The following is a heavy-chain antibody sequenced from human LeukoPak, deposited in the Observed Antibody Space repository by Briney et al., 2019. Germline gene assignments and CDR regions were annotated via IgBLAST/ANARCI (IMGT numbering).Heavy chain of an antibody. CDR3: AGDWSSGRHDEYFPH. D-gene: IGHD1-26*01. J-gene: IGHJ1*01. Sequence: GGSLRLSCAASGFTFSSYAMNWVRQAPGRGLEWVSYISGSSDIIHYTESVKGRFTISRDNAKNSVYLQMNSLRAEDTALYYCAGDWSSGRHDEYFPHWGQGTLVTVSS. CDR1: GFTFSSYA. V-gene: IGHV3-48*01. CDR2: ISGSSDII.